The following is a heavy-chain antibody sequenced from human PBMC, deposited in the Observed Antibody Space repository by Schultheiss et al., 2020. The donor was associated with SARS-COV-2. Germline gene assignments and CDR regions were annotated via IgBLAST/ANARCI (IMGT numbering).Heavy chain of an antibody. V-gene: IGHV4-59*01. J-gene: IGHJ4*02. Sequence: LSLPCTVSGGSISSYYWSWIRQPPGKGLEWIGYIYYSGSTNYNPSLKSRVTISVDTSKNQFSLKLSSVTAADTAVYYCARGLWAAAGGFDYWGQGTLVTVSS. D-gene: IGHD6-13*01. CDR3: ARGLWAAAGGFDY. CDR2: IYYSGST. CDR1: GGSISSYY.